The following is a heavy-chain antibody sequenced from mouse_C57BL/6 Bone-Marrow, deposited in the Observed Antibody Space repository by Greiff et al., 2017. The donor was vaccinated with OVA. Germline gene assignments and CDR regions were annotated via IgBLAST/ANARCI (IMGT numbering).Heavy chain of an antibody. J-gene: IGHJ2*01. V-gene: IGHV14-3*01. CDR3: ASYDYERYYFDY. D-gene: IGHD2-4*01. CDR2: IDPANGNP. Sequence: EVQLQQSVAELVRPGASVKLSCTASGFNIKNTYMHWVKQRPEQGLEWIGRIDPANGNPKYAPKFQGKATITADTSSNTAYRQLSSLTSEDTAIYYCASYDYERYYFDYWGQGTTLTVSS. CDR1: GFNIKNTY.